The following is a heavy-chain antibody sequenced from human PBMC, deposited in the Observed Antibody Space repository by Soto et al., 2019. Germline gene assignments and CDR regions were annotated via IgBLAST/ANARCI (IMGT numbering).Heavy chain of an antibody. CDR3: AGTTSHQWYYMDV. V-gene: IGHV6-1*01. J-gene: IGHJ6*03. D-gene: IGHD1-7*01. Sequence: QVQLQESGPGLVKPSQTLSLTCAISGDSVSSNSAAWNWIRLSPSRGLEWLARTYYRSRWYNAYAVSVRSRATVNPDTSKNQFSLQLTSVTPEDTAVYYCAGTTSHQWYYMDVWGKGTTVTVSS. CDR1: GDSVSSNSAA. CDR2: TYYRSRWYN.